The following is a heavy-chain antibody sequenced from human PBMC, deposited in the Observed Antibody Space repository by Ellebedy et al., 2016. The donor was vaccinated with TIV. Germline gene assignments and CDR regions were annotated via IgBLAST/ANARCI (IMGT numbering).Heavy chain of an antibody. CDR3: ARRYSSSSDIFDL. V-gene: IGHV3-74*01. CDR2: INTDGSTT. Sequence: GESLKISCAASGFTFSSHWMNWVRQVPGKGLVWVSRINTDGSTTNYADSVKGRFTISRDNAKNTLYLQMSSLRGDDTAVYYCARRYSSSSDIFDLWGQGTMVTVSS. CDR1: GFTFSSHW. J-gene: IGHJ3*01. D-gene: IGHD6-13*01.